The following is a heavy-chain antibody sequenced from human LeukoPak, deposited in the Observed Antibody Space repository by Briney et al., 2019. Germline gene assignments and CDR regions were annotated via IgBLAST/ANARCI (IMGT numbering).Heavy chain of an antibody. CDR1: GFTFSNYA. Sequence: GGSLRLSRAASGFTFSNYAMHWVRQAPGKGLEWVAVVSYEGSNKYYADSVKGRFTISRDNSKNTLYLQMNSLRPEDAAIYYCATIGDRRTGELYRIDYWGQGTLVTVSS. D-gene: IGHD7-27*01. J-gene: IGHJ4*02. CDR3: ATIGDRRTGELYRIDY. CDR2: VSYEGSNK. V-gene: IGHV3-30-3*01.